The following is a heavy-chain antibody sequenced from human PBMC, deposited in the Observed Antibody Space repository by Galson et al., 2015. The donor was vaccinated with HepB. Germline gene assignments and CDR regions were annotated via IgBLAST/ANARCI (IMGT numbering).Heavy chain of an antibody. Sequence: SVKVSCKASGGTFSSYAISWVRQAPGQGLEWMGGIIPIFGTANYAQKFQGRVTITADESTSTAYMELSSLRSEDTAVYYCAREPVKGDAFDIWGQGTMVTVSS. CDR3: AREPVKGDAFDI. J-gene: IGHJ3*02. V-gene: IGHV1-69*13. CDR2: IIPIFGTA. CDR1: GGTFSSYA.